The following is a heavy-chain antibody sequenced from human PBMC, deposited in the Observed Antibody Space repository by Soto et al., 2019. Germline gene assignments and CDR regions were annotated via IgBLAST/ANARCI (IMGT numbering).Heavy chain of an antibody. CDR2: IRRKSDTYST. J-gene: IGHJ5*02. CDR3: AYSRA. CDR1: GFTFSDFA. Sequence: GGALSLSCVASGFTFSDFAVDWVRHASSKGLDCVGRIRRKSDTYSTTYGESVKGMSTISKDDSENTAYLQMNSRRTEDTAVDYCAYSRAWDQGTLVTVSS. V-gene: IGHV3-73*01. D-gene: IGHD1-26*01.